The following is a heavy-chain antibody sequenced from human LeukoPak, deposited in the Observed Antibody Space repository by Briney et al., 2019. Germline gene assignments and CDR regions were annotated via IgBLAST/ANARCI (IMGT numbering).Heavy chain of an antibody. Sequence: AASVKVSCKASGGTFSSYAISWVRQAPGQGVEWMGRIIPILGIANYAQKFQGRVTITADKSTSTAYMELTSLRSEDTAVYYCAPYVWGSYRLSRSDPWGQGTLVTVSS. CDR2: IIPILGIA. CDR3: APYVWGSYRLSRSDP. CDR1: GGTFSSYA. V-gene: IGHV1-69*04. J-gene: IGHJ5*02. D-gene: IGHD3-16*02.